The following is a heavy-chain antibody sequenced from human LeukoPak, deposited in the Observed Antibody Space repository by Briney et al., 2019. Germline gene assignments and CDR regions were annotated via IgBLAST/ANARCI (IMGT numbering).Heavy chain of an antibody. CDR3: ARAYSGYDPFDY. D-gene: IGHD5-12*01. CDR2: IYTSGST. J-gene: IGHJ4*02. CDR1: GVSISSGVYY. Sequence: SETLSLTCTVSGVSISSGVYYWSWVRQPAGKGLEWIGRIYTSGSTNYNPSLKSRVTISLDKSKNQFSLKLSSVTAADTAVYYCARAYSGYDPFDYWGQGTLVTVSS. V-gene: IGHV4-61*02.